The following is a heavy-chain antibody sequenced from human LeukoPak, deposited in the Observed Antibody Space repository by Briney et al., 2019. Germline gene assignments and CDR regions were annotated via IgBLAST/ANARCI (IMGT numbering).Heavy chain of an antibody. D-gene: IGHD5-12*01. CDR1: GGSISSGDYY. CDR3: ARLVATIYNWFDP. Sequence: SETLSLTCTVSGGSISSGDYYWRWIRQPPGRGLEWIEYIYYSGSTYYNPSLKSRVTISVDTSKNQFSLKLSSVTAADTAVYYCARLVATIYNWFDPWGQGTLVTVSS. CDR2: IYYSGST. J-gene: IGHJ5*02. V-gene: IGHV4-30-4*01.